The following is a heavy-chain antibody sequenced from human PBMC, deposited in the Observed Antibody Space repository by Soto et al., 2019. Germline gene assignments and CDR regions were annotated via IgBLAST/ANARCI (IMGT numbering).Heavy chain of an antibody. Sequence: QVQLVQSGAEVKKPGASVKVSCKASGYTFSTYGFSWVRQAPGQGLEWMGWIGADNGDTNYAQNFQGRVTMTTDTSTTTSYMELRSLTSDDTAAYFCARDCKGAEGFDPWGQGTPVTVSS. D-gene: IGHD3-9*01. CDR3: ARDCKGAEGFDP. J-gene: IGHJ5*02. CDR2: IGADNGDT. V-gene: IGHV1-18*01. CDR1: GYTFSTYG.